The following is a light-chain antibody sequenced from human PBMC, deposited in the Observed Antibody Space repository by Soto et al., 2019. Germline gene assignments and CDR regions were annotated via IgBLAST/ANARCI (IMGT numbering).Light chain of an antibody. CDR2: DAS. V-gene: IGKV1-39*01. J-gene: IGKJ3*01. CDR3: QQTDRPPFT. CDR1: QSIGGL. Sequence: DIQMTQSPSSLSASVGNRVTITCRASQSIGGLLSWYQQQPGKTPKLLIYDASTLQSGVPSRFSGIRSGTEFNLTIGSLQPEDFATYFCQQTDRPPFTFGPGTKVDVK.